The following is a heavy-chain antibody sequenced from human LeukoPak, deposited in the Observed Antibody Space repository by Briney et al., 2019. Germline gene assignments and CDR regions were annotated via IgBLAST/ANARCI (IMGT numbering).Heavy chain of an antibody. D-gene: IGHD1-26*01. J-gene: IGHJ4*02. CDR3: ARRVGEYYFDY. Sequence: PSETLSLTCAVYGGSFSGYYWSWIRQPPGKGLEWIGEINHSGSTNYNPSLKSRVTISVDKTKNQFSLKLSSVTAADTAVYYCARRVGEYYFDYWGQGTLVTVSS. V-gene: IGHV4-34*01. CDR2: INHSGST. CDR1: GGSFSGYY.